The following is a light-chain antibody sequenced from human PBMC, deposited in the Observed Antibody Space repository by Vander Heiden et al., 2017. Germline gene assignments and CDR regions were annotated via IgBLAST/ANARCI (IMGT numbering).Light chain of an antibody. CDR2: GNS. V-gene: IGLV1-40*01. CDR3: QSYDSSLSGVV. CDR1: SSNIGAGYD. Sequence: QSVLTQPPSVYGAPGQRVTTSCTGSSSNIGAGYDVHGYQQLPGTAPKLLIYGNSNRPSGVPDRFSGSKSGTSASLAITGLQAEDEADYYCQSYDSSLSGVVFGGGTKLTVL. J-gene: IGLJ2*01.